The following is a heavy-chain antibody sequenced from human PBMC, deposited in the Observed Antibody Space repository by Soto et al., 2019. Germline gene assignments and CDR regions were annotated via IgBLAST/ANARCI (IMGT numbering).Heavy chain of an antibody. D-gene: IGHD1-26*01. J-gene: IGHJ3*02. CDR3: APRNYGSFNIGDFDI. CDR1: GCSFSTYE. Sequence: GGSLRLSCAACGCSFSTYEMNWVRQAPGKGLEWVSYISKNGIDIYYADSVKDRFTISRDNANNSLFLQMDSLRPEDTAVYYCAPRNYGSFNIGDFDICGQGTMVT. V-gene: IGHV3-48*03. CDR2: ISKNGIDI.